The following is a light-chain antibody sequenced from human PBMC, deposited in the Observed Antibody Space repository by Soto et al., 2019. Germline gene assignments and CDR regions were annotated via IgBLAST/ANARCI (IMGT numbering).Light chain of an antibody. CDR3: NSYTGSSTYV. J-gene: IGLJ1*01. Sequence: QSVLTQPPSVSGSPGQSVAISCTGTSSDVGSYNRVSWYQQPPGAAPKLMIYEVSNRPSGVPDRFSGSKSGNPASLTISGLQAEDEADYYCNSYTGSSTYVFGTGTKLTVL. CDR1: SSDVGSYNR. CDR2: EVS. V-gene: IGLV2-18*02.